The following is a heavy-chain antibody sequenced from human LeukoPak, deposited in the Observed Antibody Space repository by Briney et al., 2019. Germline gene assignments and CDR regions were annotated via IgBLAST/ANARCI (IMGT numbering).Heavy chain of an antibody. CDR2: INHSGST. V-gene: IGHV4-34*01. CDR3: ARGLNGWFDP. J-gene: IGHJ5*02. Sequence: SETLSLTCAVYGGSFSVYYWSWIRQPPGKGLEWIGEINHSGSTNYNPSLKSRVTISVDTSKNQFSLKLSSVTAADTAVYYCARGLNGWFDPWGQGTLVTVSS. D-gene: IGHD1-1*01. CDR1: GGSFSVYY.